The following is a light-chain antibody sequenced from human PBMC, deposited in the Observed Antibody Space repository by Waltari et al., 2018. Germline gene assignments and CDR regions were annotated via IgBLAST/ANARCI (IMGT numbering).Light chain of an antibody. CDR2: KVS. J-gene: IGKJ3*01. V-gene: IGKV2-30*01. Sequence: DVVMTQSQLSLPVTRGQPASIPCRSGQSLVYTDGNTYLSWFQQRPGQSPRRLIYKVSNRDSGVPDRFSGSGSGTDFTLKISGVEAEDIGIYYCMQGIHWPFTFGPGTKVDIK. CDR1: QSLVYTDGNTY. CDR3: MQGIHWPFT.